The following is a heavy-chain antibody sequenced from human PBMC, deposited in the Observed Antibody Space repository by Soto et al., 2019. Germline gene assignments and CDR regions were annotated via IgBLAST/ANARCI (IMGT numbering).Heavy chain of an antibody. CDR3: ARKDIVVVPAAKGYYYYGMDV. CDR2: IIPIFGTA. Sequence: VKVCCKASGGTFSSYAISWVRQAPGQGLEWMGGIIPIFGTANYAQKFQGRVTITADESTSTAYMELSSLRSEDTAVYYCARKDIVVVPAAKGYYYYGMDVWGQGTTVTVSS. J-gene: IGHJ6*02. D-gene: IGHD2-2*01. V-gene: IGHV1-69*13. CDR1: GGTFSSYA.